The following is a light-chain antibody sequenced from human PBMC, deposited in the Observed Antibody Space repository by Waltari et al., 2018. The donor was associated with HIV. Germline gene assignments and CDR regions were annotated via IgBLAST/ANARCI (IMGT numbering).Light chain of an antibody. V-gene: IGLV2-14*01. CDR1: SSDVGGYNY. Sequence: QSALTQPASVSGSPGQSITISCTGTSSDVGGYNYVSWYQQHPGKAPKLMIYEVSNRPSGVSNRVSGYKSGNTASLTISGLQAEDEADYYCSSYTSSSTPYVFGTGTKVTVL. CDR2: EVS. CDR3: SSYTSSSTPYV. J-gene: IGLJ1*01.